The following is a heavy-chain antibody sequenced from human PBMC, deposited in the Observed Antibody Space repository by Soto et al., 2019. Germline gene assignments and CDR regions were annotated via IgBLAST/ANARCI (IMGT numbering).Heavy chain of an antibody. J-gene: IGHJ6*02. V-gene: IGHV1-2*02. CDR3: ASDFWRYPLSGMDV. CDR1: GYTFTDYY. Sequence: QAQLMQVGGEVKKPGASVKVSCKASGYTFTDYYLQWVRQAAGQELEWMGWINVQSGDTNYAQKLQGRVTMTRDTSIDTAYLELRSLRSDDTAVYYCASDFWRYPLSGMDVWGQGTTVTVS. D-gene: IGHD3-3*01. CDR2: INVQSGDT.